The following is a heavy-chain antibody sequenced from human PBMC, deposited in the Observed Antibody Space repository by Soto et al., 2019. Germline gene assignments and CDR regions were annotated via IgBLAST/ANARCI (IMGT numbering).Heavy chain of an antibody. V-gene: IGHV4-31*03. J-gene: IGHJ5*02. CDR2: IYYIGST. CDR3: ARSVFP. CDR1: GGSISSGGYY. Sequence: QVQLQESGPGLVKPSQTLSLTCTVSGGSISSGGYYWNWIRQHPGKGLEWIGYIYYIGSTYYNPSLKPRVTLSLDTSKNLFSLRLSSLTAADTAVYYCARSVFPWGQGTLVTVSS.